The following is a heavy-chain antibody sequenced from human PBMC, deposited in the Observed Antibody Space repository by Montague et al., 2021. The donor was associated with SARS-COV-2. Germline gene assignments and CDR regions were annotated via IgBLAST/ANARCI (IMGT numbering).Heavy chain of an antibody. Sequence: TLSLTCTVSGDSITSKTHYWDWVRQPAGKGLEWIGRLLTSGATNFNPSLKSRLTISRATSKNDFYLKLSSVPAADTAVYYCARDSPHFDFWRGHYGDKYYMDIWGKGTTVTVS. V-gene: IGHV4-61*02. D-gene: IGHD3-3*01. CDR1: GDSITSKTHY. CDR2: LLTSGAT. J-gene: IGHJ6*03. CDR3: ARDSPHFDFWRGHYGDKYYMDI.